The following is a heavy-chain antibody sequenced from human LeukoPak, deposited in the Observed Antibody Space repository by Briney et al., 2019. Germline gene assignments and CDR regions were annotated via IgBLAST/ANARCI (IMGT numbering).Heavy chain of an antibody. CDR3: ARSGGGGDGYNYGWARSWFDP. CDR2: IYPGDSDT. CDR1: GYSFTSYW. Sequence: GESLKISCKGSGYSFTSYWIGWVRQMPGKGLEWMGIIYPGDSDTRYSPSFQGQVTSSADKAISPAYLQWSSLKASHTAMYYCARSGGGGDGYNYGWARSWFDPWAREPWSPSPQ. V-gene: IGHV5-51*01. D-gene: IGHD5-24*01. J-gene: IGHJ5*02.